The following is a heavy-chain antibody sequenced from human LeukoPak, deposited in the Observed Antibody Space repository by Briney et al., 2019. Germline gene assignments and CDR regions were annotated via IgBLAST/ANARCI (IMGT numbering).Heavy chain of an antibody. J-gene: IGHJ4*02. D-gene: IGHD6-19*01. CDR1: GASITRSSYY. Sequence: SETLSLTCSVSGASITRSSYYCGWIRQPPGKGLEWIGNIYYSESTYYNPSLRGRVTISVDTFKSQFSLKLSSVTAADTAVYSSAREAGTGNYFDYWGQGSLVTVSS. V-gene: IGHV4-39*01. CDR2: IYYSEST. CDR3: AREAGTGNYFDY.